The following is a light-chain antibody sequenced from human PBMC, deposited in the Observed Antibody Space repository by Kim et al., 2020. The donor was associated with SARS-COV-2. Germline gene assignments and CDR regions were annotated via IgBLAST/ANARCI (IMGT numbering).Light chain of an antibody. CDR2: AAS. Sequence: DIQMTQSPSSLSASVGDRVTITCRASQSISSYLNWYQQKPGKAPKLLIYAASSLQSGVPSRFSGSGSGTDFTLTISSLQPEDFATYYCQQSYSTLTFGVGTKLDIK. CDR1: QSISSY. V-gene: IGKV1-39*01. J-gene: IGKJ4*01. CDR3: QQSYSTLT.